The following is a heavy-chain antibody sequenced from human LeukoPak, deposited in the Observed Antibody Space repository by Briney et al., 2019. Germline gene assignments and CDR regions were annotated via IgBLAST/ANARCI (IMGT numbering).Heavy chain of an antibody. CDR2: LYIGGNT. D-gene: IGHD5-18*01. J-gene: IGHJ4*02. V-gene: IGHV3-53*01. CDR1: GGSISSSNW. CDR3: MTAAGYNFGQY. Sequence: PSGTLSLTCAVSGGSISSSNWWSWVRQAPGKGLEWVSALYIGGNTYYADSVRGRFTISRDNSKNTLYLQMNSLRAEDTAIYYCMTAAGYNFGQYWGQGTLVTVSS.